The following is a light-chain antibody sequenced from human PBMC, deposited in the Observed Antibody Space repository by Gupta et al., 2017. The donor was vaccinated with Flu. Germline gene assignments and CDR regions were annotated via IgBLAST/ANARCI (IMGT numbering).Light chain of an antibody. CDR2: AAS. CDR3: QQNDSPLYN. V-gene: IGKV1-39*01. CDR1: QRINNY. J-gene: IGKJ2*01. Sequence: DIQMTQSPSSLSASVGDRVTITCRPSQRINNYLNWYQQKPGKAPKVLIYAASTVDRGVPSRFSGGGSGTEFTLTIRSRQPEDFATYYCQQNDSPLYNFGQGTKLDIK.